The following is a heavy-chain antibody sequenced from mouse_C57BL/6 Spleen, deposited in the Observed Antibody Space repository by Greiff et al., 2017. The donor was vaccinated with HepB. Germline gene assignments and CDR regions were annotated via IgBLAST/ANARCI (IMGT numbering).Heavy chain of an antibody. CDR2: IHPNSGST. CDR1: GYTFTSYW. J-gene: IGHJ1*03. Sequence: VQLQQPGAELVKPGASVKLSCKASGYTFTSYWMHWVKQRPGQGLEWIGMIHPNSGSTNYNEKFKSKATLTVDKSSSTAYMQLSSLTSEDSAVYYCASEYYGSRYFDVWGTGTTVTVSS. CDR3: ASEYYGSRYFDV. D-gene: IGHD1-1*01. V-gene: IGHV1-64*01.